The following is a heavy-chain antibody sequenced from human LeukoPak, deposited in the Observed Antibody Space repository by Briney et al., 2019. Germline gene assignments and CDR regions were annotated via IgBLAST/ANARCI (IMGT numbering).Heavy chain of an antibody. CDR3: ARGLRPIVGATGYFDY. V-gene: IGHV4-34*01. CDR1: GGSFSGYY. J-gene: IGHJ4*02. D-gene: IGHD1-26*01. CDR2: INHSGST. Sequence: SETLSLTCAVYGGSFSGYYWSWIRQPPGKGLEWIGEINHSGSTNYNPSLKSRVTISVDTSKNQFSLKLSSVTAADTAVYYCARGLRPIVGATGYFDYWGQGTLVTVFS.